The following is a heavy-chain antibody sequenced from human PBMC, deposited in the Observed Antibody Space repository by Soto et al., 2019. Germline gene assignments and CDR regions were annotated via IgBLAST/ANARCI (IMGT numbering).Heavy chain of an antibody. V-gene: IGHV3-48*01. CDR2: ISSSSSTI. Sequence: EVQLVESGGGLVQPGGSLRLSCAASGFTFSSYSMNWVRQAPGKGLEWVSYISSSSSTIYYADSVKGRFTISRDNAKNSLYLQVNSLRAEETAVYYCARELGSDSSSSVGFDPWGQGTLVTVSS. CDR1: GFTFSSYS. D-gene: IGHD6-6*01. J-gene: IGHJ5*02. CDR3: ARELGSDSSSSVGFDP.